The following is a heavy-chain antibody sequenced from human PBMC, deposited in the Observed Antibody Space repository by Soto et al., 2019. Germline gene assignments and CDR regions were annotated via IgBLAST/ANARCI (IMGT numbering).Heavy chain of an antibody. J-gene: IGHJ4*02. V-gene: IGHV5-51*01. CDR3: ARQHRDDYDFWSGYQGHYYFDY. CDR2: IYPGDSDT. CDR1: GYSFTSYW. Sequence: HGESLKISCQGSGYSFTSYWIGWVRQMPGKGLEWMGIIYPGDSDTRYSPSFQGQVTISADKSISTAYLQWSSLKASDTAMYYCARQHRDDYDFWSGYQGHYYFDYWGQGTLVTVSS. D-gene: IGHD3-3*01.